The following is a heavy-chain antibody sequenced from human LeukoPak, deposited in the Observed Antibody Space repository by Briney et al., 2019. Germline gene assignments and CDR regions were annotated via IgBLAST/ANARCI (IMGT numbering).Heavy chain of an antibody. CDR1: GFSFTHYG. V-gene: IGHV3-30*18. CDR3: AKDYMDWRYFDY. D-gene: IGHD3-3*01. J-gene: IGHJ4*02. Sequence: GRSLRLSCAASGFSFTHYGMHWVRQAPGKGLEWVAVISYDGSKKYCADSVKGRFTISRDNSKNTLYLQMNSLRAEDTAVYYCAKDYMDWRYFDYWGQGTLLTVSS. CDR2: ISYDGSKK.